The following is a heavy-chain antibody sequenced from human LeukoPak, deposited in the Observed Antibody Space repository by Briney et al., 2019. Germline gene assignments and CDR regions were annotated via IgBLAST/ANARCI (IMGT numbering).Heavy chain of an antibody. Sequence: GGSLRLSCRASGFTFGDSAMTWVRQAPGKGLEWVSVISTSGANTYYADSVKGRFAISRDNSKNTLFLQMSSLRAEDTAVYYCAKDRMMAQWGQGTLVTVSS. CDR1: GFTFGDSA. V-gene: IGHV3-23*01. CDR3: AKDRMMAQ. D-gene: IGHD3-16*01. CDR2: ISTSGANT. J-gene: IGHJ4*02.